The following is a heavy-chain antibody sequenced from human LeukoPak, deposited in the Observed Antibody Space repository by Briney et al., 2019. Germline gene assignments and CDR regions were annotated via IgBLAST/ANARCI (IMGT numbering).Heavy chain of an antibody. CDR1: GDSISNYY. CDR3: ARDSGTTGEVKFDP. Sequence: PSETLSLTCTVSGDSISNYYWTWIRQPPGKGLEWIGRIYTSGSTTYNPSFKSRITISIATSRNQFSLKLNSVTAADTAIYYCARDSGTTGEVKFDPWGQGTLVIVSS. J-gene: IGHJ5*02. D-gene: IGHD3-10*01. V-gene: IGHV4-4*07. CDR2: IYTSGST.